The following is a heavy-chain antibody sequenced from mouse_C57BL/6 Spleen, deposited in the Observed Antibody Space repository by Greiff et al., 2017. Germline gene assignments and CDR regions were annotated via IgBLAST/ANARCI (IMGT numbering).Heavy chain of an antibody. CDR2: ISDGGSYT. CDR1: GFTFSSYA. CDR3: ARDYGNYDYAMDY. D-gene: IGHD2-1*01. Sequence: DVQLQESGGDLVKPGGSLKLSCAASGFTFSSYAMSWVRQTPEKRLEWVATISDGGSYTYYPDNVKGRFTISRDNAKNNLYLQMSHLKSEDTAMYYCARDYGNYDYAMDYWGQGTSVTVSS. J-gene: IGHJ4*01. V-gene: IGHV5-4*01.